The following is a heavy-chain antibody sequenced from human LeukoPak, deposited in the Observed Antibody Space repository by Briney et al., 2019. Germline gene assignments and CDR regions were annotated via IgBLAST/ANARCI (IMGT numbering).Heavy chain of an antibody. J-gene: IGHJ4*02. Sequence: ASVKVSCKSSGYTFTDYYVHWVRQAAGQGREWMGWINPKSGGTSSAQKFQGRVTMTRDTSIITAYMELSRLSSDDTAVYYCARDERYDSSGYPFDYWGQGTLVTVSS. CDR1: GYTFTDYY. D-gene: IGHD3-22*01. CDR3: ARDERYDSSGYPFDY. CDR2: INPKSGGT. V-gene: IGHV1-2*02.